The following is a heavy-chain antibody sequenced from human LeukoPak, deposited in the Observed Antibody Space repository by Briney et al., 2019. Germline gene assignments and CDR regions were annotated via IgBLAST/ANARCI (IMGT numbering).Heavy chain of an antibody. CDR1: GFTVSSYF. V-gene: IGHV3-53*04. Sequence: PGGSLRLSCAASGFTVSSYFMSWVRQAPGKGLEWVSVIHSGGSTLYADSVKGRFTISRHNSKNTLYLQVNSLRAEDTAVYYCVKDRIVVVPAASFDYWGQGTLVTVSS. J-gene: IGHJ4*02. D-gene: IGHD2-2*01. CDR2: IHSGGST. CDR3: VKDRIVVVPAASFDY.